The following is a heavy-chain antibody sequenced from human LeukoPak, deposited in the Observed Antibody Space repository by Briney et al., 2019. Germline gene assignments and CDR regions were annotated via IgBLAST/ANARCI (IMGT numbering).Heavy chain of an antibody. J-gene: IGHJ4*02. D-gene: IGHD3-3*01. CDR1: GFTVSSNY. Sequence: GGSLRLSCAASGFTVSSNYMSWVRQAPGKGLEWVSVIYSGGSTYYADSVKGRFTISRDNSKNTLYLQMNSLRAEDTAVYYCARGQEWLFSYFDYWGQGTLVTVSS. CDR3: ARGQEWLFSYFDY. CDR2: IYSGGST. V-gene: IGHV3-66*01.